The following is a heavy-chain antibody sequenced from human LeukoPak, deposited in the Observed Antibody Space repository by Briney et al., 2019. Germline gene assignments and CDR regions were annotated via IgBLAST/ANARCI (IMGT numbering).Heavy chain of an antibody. D-gene: IGHD2-21*02. V-gene: IGHV4-59*01. CDR2: VYYSGAT. Sequence: SETLSLTCSVSGDSIYWSWVRRSPGKGLQWIGTVYYSGATNYNPSLASRVTMSLDMSKSQFSLKLSSVTAADTAIYYCAVVTSHPRYFDHWGQGTLITVSS. J-gene: IGHJ4*02. CDR1: GDSIY. CDR3: AVVTSHPRYFDH.